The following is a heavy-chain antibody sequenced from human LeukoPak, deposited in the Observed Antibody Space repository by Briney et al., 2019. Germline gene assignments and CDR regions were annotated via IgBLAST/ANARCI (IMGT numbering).Heavy chain of an antibody. J-gene: IGHJ6*03. CDR1: GFTFDDYG. CDR3: ARVARYCSGGSCYSNYYYMDV. CDR2: INWNGGST. Sequence: PGGSLRLSCAASGFTFDDYGMSWVRHAPGKGLEWVSGINWNGGSTCHADSVKGRFTISIDNAKNSLYLQMNSLRAEDTALYYCARVARYCSGGSCYSNYYYMDVWGKGTTVTVSS. D-gene: IGHD2-15*01. V-gene: IGHV3-20*04.